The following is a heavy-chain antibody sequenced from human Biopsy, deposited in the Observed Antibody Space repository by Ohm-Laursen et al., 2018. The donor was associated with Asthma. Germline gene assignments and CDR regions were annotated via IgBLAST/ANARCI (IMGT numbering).Heavy chain of an antibody. CDR2: INSVFGTT. CDR1: GGTFNTYV. Sequence: SSVKVSCKSLGGTFNTYVIGWVRQAPGQGLEWMGGINSVFGTTTYPQKFQDRVTITADDSTSTVYMELSSLRCEDTAVYYCARKAGSCISRTCYSLDFWGQGTLVTVSS. V-gene: IGHV1-69*01. D-gene: IGHD2-2*01. J-gene: IGHJ4*02. CDR3: ARKAGSCISRTCYSLDF.